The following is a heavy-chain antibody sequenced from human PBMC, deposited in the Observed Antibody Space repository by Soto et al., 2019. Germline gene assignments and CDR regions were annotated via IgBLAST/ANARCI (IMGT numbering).Heavy chain of an antibody. Sequence: GGSLRLSCTASGFTFGDYAMSWFRQAPGKGLEWVGFIRSKAYGGTTEYAASVKGRFTISRDDSKSIAYLQMNSLKTEDTAVYYCTRDEGVDCSSTSCYWSYYYYMDVWGKGTTVTVSS. CDR3: TRDEGVDCSSTSCYWSYYYYMDV. D-gene: IGHD2-2*01. J-gene: IGHJ6*03. V-gene: IGHV3-49*03. CDR2: IRSKAYGGTT. CDR1: GFTFGDYA.